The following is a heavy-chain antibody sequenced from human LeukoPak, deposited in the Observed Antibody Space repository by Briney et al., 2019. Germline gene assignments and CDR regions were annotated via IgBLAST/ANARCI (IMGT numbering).Heavy chain of an antibody. J-gene: IGHJ4*02. CDR1: GYSISSGHY. V-gene: IGHV4-38-2*02. CDR3: AREPFRGAVIGGIDY. CDR2: ISCRGDT. D-gene: IGHD3-22*01. Sequence: SETLSLTCGVSGYSISSGHYWAWIRQPPGKGLEWIGSISCRGDTYYNPSLKSRVIMSVDSSRRQLSLEVRSVTAADTAVYYCAREPFRGAVIGGIDYWGQGTLVTVSS.